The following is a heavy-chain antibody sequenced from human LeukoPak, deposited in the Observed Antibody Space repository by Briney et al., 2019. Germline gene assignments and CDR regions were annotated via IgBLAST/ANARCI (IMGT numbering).Heavy chain of an antibody. J-gene: IGHJ4*02. CDR3: ARDPALSLGYCSSTSCYMDY. CDR2: ISSSSSYI. V-gene: IGHV3-21*01. CDR1: GFTFSSYS. D-gene: IGHD2-2*02. Sequence: GGSLRLSCAASGFTFSSYSMNWVRQAPGKGLEWVSSISSSSSYIYYADSVKGRFTISRDNAKNSLYLQMNSLRAEDTAVYYCARDPALSLGYCSSTSCYMDYWGQGTLVAVSS.